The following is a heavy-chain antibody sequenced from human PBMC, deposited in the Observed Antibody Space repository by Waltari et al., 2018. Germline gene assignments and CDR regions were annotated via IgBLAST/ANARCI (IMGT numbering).Heavy chain of an antibody. D-gene: IGHD3-22*01. CDR1: GGTFSSYA. CDR3: ARDYYYDSSGYYYVGPIDY. J-gene: IGHJ4*02. Sequence: QVQLVQSGAEVKKPGYSVKVSCKASGGTFSSYAISWVRQAPGQGLEWMGRIIPIFGTANYAQKFQGRVTITADKSTSTAYMELSSLRSEDTAVYYCARDYYYDSSGYYYVGPIDYWGQGTLVTVSS. CDR2: IIPIFGTA. V-gene: IGHV1-69*08.